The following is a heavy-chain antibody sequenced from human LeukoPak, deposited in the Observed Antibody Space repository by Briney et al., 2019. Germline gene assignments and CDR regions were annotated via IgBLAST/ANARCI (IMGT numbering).Heavy chain of an antibody. D-gene: IGHD1-20*01. J-gene: IGHJ6*02. CDR1: GYTFTSYG. CDR2: ISAYNGNT. Sequence: ASVKVSCKASGYTFTSYGISWVRQAPGQGLEWMGWISAYNGNTNYAQKLQGRVTMTTDTSTSTAYMELRSLRSDDTAVYYCARDLRYVTGWYYYGMDAWGQGTTVTVSS. V-gene: IGHV1-18*01. CDR3: ARDLRYVTGWYYYGMDA.